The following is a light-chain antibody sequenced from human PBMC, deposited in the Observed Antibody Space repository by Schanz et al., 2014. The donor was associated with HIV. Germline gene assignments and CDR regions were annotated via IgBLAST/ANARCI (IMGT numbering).Light chain of an antibody. CDR2: ADY. V-gene: IGLV1-51*01. Sequence: QSLLTQPPSVSAAPGQRVTISCSGGALNVGHNFVSWYQQFPGTAPKLLIFADYQRPSEIPDRISGSKTGTSATLAISGLRSEGEADYYCTAWDDSLSGYVFGTGTKLTVL. CDR3: TAWDDSLSGYV. CDR1: ALNVGHNF. J-gene: IGLJ1*01.